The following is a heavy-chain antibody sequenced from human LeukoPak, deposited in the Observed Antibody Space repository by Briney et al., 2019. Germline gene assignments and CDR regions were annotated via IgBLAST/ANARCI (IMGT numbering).Heavy chain of an antibody. D-gene: IGHD3-22*01. Sequence: GGSLRLSCAASGFTFDDYAMHWVRQAPGKGLEWVSGISWNSGSIGYADSVKGRFTISRDNAKNSLYLQMNSLRAEDTAVYYCARDRSGMIVVVHFDYWGQGTLVTVSS. CDR2: ISWNSGSI. CDR3: ARDRSGMIVVVHFDY. V-gene: IGHV3-9*01. CDR1: GFTFDDYA. J-gene: IGHJ4*02.